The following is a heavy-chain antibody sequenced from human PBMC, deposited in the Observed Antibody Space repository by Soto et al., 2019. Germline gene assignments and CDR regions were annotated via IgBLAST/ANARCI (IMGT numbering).Heavy chain of an antibody. CDR1: GGSISSSSYY. D-gene: IGHD2-8*02. CDR3: ARLYRWANWFDP. CDR2: IYYSGST. J-gene: IGHJ5*02. V-gene: IGHV4-39*01. Sequence: SETLSLTCTVSGGSISSSSYYWGWIRQPPGKGLEWIGSIYYSGSTYYNPSLKSRVTISVDTSKNQFSLKLSSVTAADTAVYYCARLYRWANWFDPWGQGTLVTVSS.